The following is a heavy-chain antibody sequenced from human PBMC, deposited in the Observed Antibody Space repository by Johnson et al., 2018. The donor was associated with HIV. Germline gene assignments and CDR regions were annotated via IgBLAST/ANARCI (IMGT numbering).Heavy chain of an antibody. V-gene: IGHV3-30*04. CDR1: GFTFSSYA. CDR3: GKDVCVVTPSGSFDI. CDR2: ISYDGSNK. D-gene: IGHD4-23*01. J-gene: IGHJ3*02. Sequence: QVQLVESGGGVVQPGRSLRLSCAASGFTFSSYAMHWVRQAPGKGLEWVAVISYDGSNKYYADSVKGRVTISRDDSKNTLYLRLHSLRHEDSAVYFCGKDVCVVTPSGSFDIWGQGTMVTVSS.